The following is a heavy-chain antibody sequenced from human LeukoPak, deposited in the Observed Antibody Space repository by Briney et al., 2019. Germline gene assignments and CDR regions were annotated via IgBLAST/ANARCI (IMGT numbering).Heavy chain of an antibody. J-gene: IGHJ6*04. CDR3: ATRYYDFWSGYSPRYYYYYGMDV. Sequence: SETLSLTCTVSGGSISSSSYYWGWIRQPPGKGREWIGSIYYSGSTYYNPSLKSPFTISVDTSQNPFSLRPRSVTAPHTASFYGATRYYDFWSGYSPRYYYYYGMDVWGEGTTVTVSS. D-gene: IGHD3-3*01. CDR1: GGSISSSSYY. V-gene: IGHV4-39*01. CDR2: IYYSGST.